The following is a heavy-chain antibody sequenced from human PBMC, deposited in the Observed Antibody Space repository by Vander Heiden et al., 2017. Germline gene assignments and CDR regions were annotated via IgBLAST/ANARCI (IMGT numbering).Heavy chain of an antibody. V-gene: IGHV1-2*02. Sequence: VRLVQSGAEVKKPGASVKVSCKAYGYTFTGYYMHWVRQAPGQGLEWMGWINPNSGGTNYAQKFQGRVTMTRDTSISTAYMELSRLRSDDTAVYYCAIAGDFWSGQNWFDPWGQGTLVTVSS. CDR1: GYTFTGYY. CDR2: INPNSGGT. J-gene: IGHJ5*02. CDR3: AIAGDFWSGQNWFDP. D-gene: IGHD3-3*01.